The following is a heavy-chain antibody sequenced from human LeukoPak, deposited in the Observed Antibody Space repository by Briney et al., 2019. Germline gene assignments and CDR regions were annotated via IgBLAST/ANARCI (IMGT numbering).Heavy chain of an antibody. J-gene: IGHJ4*02. D-gene: IGHD5-18*01. CDR3: ARDLGYSYGYLDY. CDR1: GFTFSSYA. Sequence: PGGSLRLPCAASGFTFSSYAMHWVRQAPGKGLEWVAVISYDGSNKYYADSVKGRFTISRDNSKNTLYLQMNSLRAEDTAVYYCARDLGYSYGYLDYWGQGTLVTVSS. CDR2: ISYDGSNK. V-gene: IGHV3-30*04.